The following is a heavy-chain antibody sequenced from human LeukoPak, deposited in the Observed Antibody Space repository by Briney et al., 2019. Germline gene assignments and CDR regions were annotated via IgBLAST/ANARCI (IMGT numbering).Heavy chain of an antibody. CDR3: ASQEGPYCSGGTCYVGFEY. D-gene: IGHD2-15*01. CDR2: ISGSGGST. Sequence: GGSLRLSCAASGFTFSNYALNWVRQAPGRGLESVSSISGSGGSTYYADSVQGRFTISRDNSKNTLYVQMNSLRAEDTAVYYCASQEGPYCSGGTCYVGFEYWGQGTLVTVSS. J-gene: IGHJ4*02. V-gene: IGHV3-23*01. CDR1: GFTFSNYA.